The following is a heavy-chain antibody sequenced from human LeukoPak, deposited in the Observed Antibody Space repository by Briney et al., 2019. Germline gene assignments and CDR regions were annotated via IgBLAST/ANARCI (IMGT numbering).Heavy chain of an antibody. D-gene: IGHD3-22*01. CDR1: GFTFSTYW. CDR2: INTDGSST. V-gene: IGHV3-74*01. J-gene: IGHJ4*02. Sequence: GGSLRLSCAASGFTFSTYWMHWVRQAPGKGLVWVSRINTDGSSTTYADSVKGRFTISRDNARNTQYLQVSSLRAEDTSVYYCARQSYYYDSSGYYHDYWGQGTLVTVSS. CDR3: ARQSYYYDSSGYYHDY.